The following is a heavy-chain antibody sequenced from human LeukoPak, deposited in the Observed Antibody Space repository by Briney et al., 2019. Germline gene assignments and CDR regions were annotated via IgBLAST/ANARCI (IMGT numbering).Heavy chain of an antibody. CDR3: ARQHMTTLNWFDP. V-gene: IGHV4-39*01. CDR1: GGSISSCSDY. CDR2: IYYSGST. D-gene: IGHD4-11*01. Sequence: PSETLSLTCSGSGGSISSCSDYWGWIRQPPGTGLEWIGSIYYSGSTYYNSSLKSRVTISVDMSKNQFSLKLSSVTAADTAVYYCARQHMTTLNWFDPWGQGTLVTVSS. J-gene: IGHJ5*02.